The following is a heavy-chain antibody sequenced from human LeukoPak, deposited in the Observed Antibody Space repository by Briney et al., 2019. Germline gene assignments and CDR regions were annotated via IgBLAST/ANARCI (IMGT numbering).Heavy chain of an antibody. CDR2: IYYSGNT. CDR1: GGSISSSSYY. J-gene: IGHJ3*01. V-gene: IGHV4-39*01. CDR3: ARLFSSSWYRGAFDL. Sequence: KPSETLSLTCTVSGGSISSSSYYWGWIRQPPGKGLEWIGSIYYSGNTYYNPSLKSRVTISVDTSKNQFSLKLSSVTAADTAVYHCARLFSSSWYRGAFDLWGQGTMVTVSS. D-gene: IGHD6-13*01.